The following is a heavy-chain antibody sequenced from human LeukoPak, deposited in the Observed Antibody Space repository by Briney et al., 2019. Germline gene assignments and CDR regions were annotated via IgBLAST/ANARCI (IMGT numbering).Heavy chain of an antibody. CDR2: ISGSGGST. Sequence: GGSLRLSCAASGFTFSSYAMSWVRQAPGKGLEWVSAISGSGGSTYYADSVKGRFTISRDNSKNTLYLQMNSLRAEDTAVYYCARDRGDGYNRFDYWGQGTLVTVSS. CDR3: ARDRGDGYNRFDY. J-gene: IGHJ4*02. CDR1: GFTFSSYA. V-gene: IGHV3-23*01. D-gene: IGHD5-24*01.